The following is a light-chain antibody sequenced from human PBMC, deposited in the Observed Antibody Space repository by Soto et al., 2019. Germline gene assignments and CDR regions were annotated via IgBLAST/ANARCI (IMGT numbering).Light chain of an antibody. J-gene: IGKJ4*01. CDR2: DTS. CDR1: QSVSSY. Sequence: EIVLTQSPGTLSLSPGERATLSCRASQSVSSYLAWFQQKPGQAPRLLIYDTSNRATGIPARFSGSGSGTDFTLTISSLEPEDFAVYYCQQRSVWPLTFGGGTKVDIK. CDR3: QQRSVWPLT. V-gene: IGKV3-11*01.